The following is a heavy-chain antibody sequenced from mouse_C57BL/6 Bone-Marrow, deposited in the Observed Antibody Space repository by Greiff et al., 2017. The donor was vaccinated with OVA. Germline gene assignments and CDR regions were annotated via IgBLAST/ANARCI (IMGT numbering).Heavy chain of an antibody. CDR1: GYTFTSYW. V-gene: IGHV1-55*01. D-gene: IGHD1-1*01. Sequence: QVQLQQPGAELVKPGDSVKMSCKASGYTFTSYWITWVKQRPGQGLEWIGDIYPGSGSTNYNEKFKSEATLTVDTSSSTAYMQLSSLTSEDAAVYYCARYDYCLFAYWGQGTLVTVSA. J-gene: IGHJ3*01. CDR3: ARYDYCLFAY. CDR2: IYPGSGST.